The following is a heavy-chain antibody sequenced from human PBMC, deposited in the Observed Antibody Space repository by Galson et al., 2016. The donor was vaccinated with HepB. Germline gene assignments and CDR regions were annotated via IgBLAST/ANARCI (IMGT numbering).Heavy chain of an antibody. J-gene: IGHJ4*02. CDR2: IHYTESP. CDR3: VGGAGWLPDY. D-gene: IGHD5-18*01. Sequence: TLSLTCTVSGDSISNYYWNWVRQPPGKGLEWIGNIHYTESPNYNPSLKSRVTVALDTSKNQFSLKLSSVTAADTAVYYCVGGAGWLPDYWGQGTLVTVSS. V-gene: IGHV4-59*01. CDR1: GDSISNYY.